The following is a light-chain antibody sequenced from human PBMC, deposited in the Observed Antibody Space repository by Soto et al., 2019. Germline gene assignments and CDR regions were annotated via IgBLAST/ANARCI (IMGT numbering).Light chain of an antibody. V-gene: IGLV2-23*01. Sequence: QSALTQPASVSGSSGQSITISCTGTSSDIGSYNLVSWYQHHPGNAPKLMIYEGSKRPSGVSNRFSGPKSGNTASLTISGLQAEDEADYYCCSYAGTTLFGGGTKLTVL. J-gene: IGLJ2*01. CDR1: SSDIGSYNL. CDR2: EGS. CDR3: CSYAGTTL.